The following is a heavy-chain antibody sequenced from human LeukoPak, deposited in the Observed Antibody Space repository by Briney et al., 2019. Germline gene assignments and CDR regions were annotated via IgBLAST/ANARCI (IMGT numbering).Heavy chain of an antibody. V-gene: IGHV3-23*01. Sequence: PGGSLRLSCAASGFTFSSYAMHWVRQAPGKGLEWASDISGSGGSTYYADSVRGRFTISRDNSKDTLYLQMNSLRAEDTAVYYCARVCSDYGDSSWYYYYYYYMDVWGKGTTVTVSS. CDR1: GFTFSSYA. J-gene: IGHJ6*03. D-gene: IGHD4-17*01. CDR2: ISGSGGST. CDR3: ARVCSDYGDSSWYYYYYYYMDV.